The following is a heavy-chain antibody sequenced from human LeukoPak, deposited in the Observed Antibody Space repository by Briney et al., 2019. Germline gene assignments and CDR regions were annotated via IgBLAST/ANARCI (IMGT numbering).Heavy chain of an antibody. Sequence: GGSLRLSCAASGFTLDDYAMHWVRQAPGKGLEWVSSISSSSSYIYYADSVKGRFTISRDNAKNSLYLQMNSLRAEDTAVYYCARENSSGWYRGGYFYYMDVWGKGTTVTVSS. CDR2: ISSSSSYI. J-gene: IGHJ6*03. CDR1: GFTLDDYA. CDR3: ARENSSGWYRGGYFYYMDV. V-gene: IGHV3-21*01. D-gene: IGHD6-19*01.